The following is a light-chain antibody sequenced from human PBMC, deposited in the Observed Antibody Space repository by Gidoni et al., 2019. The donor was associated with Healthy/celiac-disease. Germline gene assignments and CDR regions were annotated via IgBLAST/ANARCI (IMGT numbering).Light chain of an antibody. V-gene: IGKV4-1*01. CDR2: WAS. J-gene: IGKJ2*01. Sequence: DIVMTQSPDSLTEALVERATINCKSSQSVLYSSNNKNYLAWYQQKPGQPPKLLIYWASTRESGVPDRFSGSGSGTDFTLTISSRQAEDVAVYYCQQYYSTPMYTFXXXTKLEIK. CDR3: QQYYSTPMYT. CDR1: QSVLYSSNNKNY.